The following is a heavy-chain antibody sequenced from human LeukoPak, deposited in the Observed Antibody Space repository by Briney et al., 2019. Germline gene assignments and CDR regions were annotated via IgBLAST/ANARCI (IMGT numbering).Heavy chain of an antibody. CDR3: AKEYYASSSSYYDDAFDI. CDR2: ISSSGVST. V-gene: IGHV3-23*01. CDR1: GFTFSSYA. J-gene: IGHJ3*02. D-gene: IGHD3-22*01. Sequence: GGSLRLSCAASGFTFSSYAMGWVRQAPGKGLAWVSSISSSGVSTYYAGSVKGRFTISRDNSKNTLSLQMNSLRAEDTAVYYCAKEYYASSSSYYDDAFDIWGQGTMVTVSS.